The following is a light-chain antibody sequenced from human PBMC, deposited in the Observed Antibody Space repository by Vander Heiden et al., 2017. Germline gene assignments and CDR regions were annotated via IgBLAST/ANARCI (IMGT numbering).Light chain of an antibody. CDR3: AAWDDSLNGLV. Sequence: QSVLTQPPSASGTPGQRVTISCPGSSSNIGRNTVNWYQQLPGTAPKLLIYRNNQRPSGVPDRFSGAKSGTSASLASSGLQSEDEADYYCAAWDDSLNGLVFGEGTKLTVL. J-gene: IGLJ3*02. CDR1: SSNIGRNT. CDR2: RNN. V-gene: IGLV1-44*01.